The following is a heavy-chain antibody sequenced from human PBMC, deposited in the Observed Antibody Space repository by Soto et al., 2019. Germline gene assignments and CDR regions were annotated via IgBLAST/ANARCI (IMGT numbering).Heavy chain of an antibody. Sequence: SETLSLTCTVSGGSVSSGSYYWSWIRQPPGKGLEWIGYIYYSGSTNYNPSLKSRVTISVDTSKNQFSLKLSSVTAADTAVYYCARDLLYYGMDVWGQGTTVT. CDR2: IYYSGST. V-gene: IGHV4-61*01. J-gene: IGHJ6*02. D-gene: IGHD1-26*01. CDR1: GGSVSSGSYY. CDR3: ARDLLYYGMDV.